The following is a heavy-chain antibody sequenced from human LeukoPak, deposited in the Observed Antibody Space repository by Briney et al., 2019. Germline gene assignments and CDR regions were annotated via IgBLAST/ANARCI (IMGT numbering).Heavy chain of an antibody. V-gene: IGHV4-34*01. CDR1: GGSLSGYY. D-gene: IGHD6-6*01. J-gene: IGHJ5*02. CDR3: ARLGGTIAARRPSRWFDP. CDR2: INHSGST. Sequence: SETLSLTCAVYGGSLSGYYWSWIRQPPGKGLEWSGEINHSGSTNYNPSLKSRVTISVDTSKNQFSLKLSSVTAADTAVYYCARLGGTIAARRPSRWFDPWGQGTLVTVSS.